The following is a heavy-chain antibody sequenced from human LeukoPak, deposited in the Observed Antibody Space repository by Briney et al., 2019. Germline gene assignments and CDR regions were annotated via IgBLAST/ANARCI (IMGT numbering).Heavy chain of an antibody. V-gene: IGHV3-33*05. J-gene: IGHJ3*02. CDR2: ISYDGSNR. D-gene: IGHD3-10*01. Sequence: PGGSLRLSCAASGFTFSYYGFHWVRQAPGKGLEWVAVISYDGSNRYYGDSVKGRFTISRDNSKNTLYLQMNSLRAEDTAVYYCARNMVRGYEDAFDIWGQGTMVTVSS. CDR1: GFTFSYYG. CDR3: ARNMVRGYEDAFDI.